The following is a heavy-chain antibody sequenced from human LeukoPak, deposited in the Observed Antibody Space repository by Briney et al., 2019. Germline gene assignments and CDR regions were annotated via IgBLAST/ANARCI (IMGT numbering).Heavy chain of an antibody. CDR1: GFXFSSYW. V-gene: IGHV3-74*01. CDR3: ARVGSTDSPHAFDI. CDR2: INSDGRMT. Sequence: GGSLRVSCAASGFXFSSYWIDWVRQAPGKGLVWVSGINSDGRMTRYAESVKGRFTISRDNAKNTLYLQMNTLRAEDTAVYYCARVGSTDSPHAFDIWGQGTTVTVSS. D-gene: IGHD3-22*01. J-gene: IGHJ3*02.